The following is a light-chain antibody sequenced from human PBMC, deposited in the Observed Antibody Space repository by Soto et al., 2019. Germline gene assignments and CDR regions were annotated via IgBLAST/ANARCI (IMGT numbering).Light chain of an antibody. J-gene: IGKJ1*01. Sequence: EIVMTQSPATLSVSPGERATLSCRASQSVSSYLAWYQQKPGQAPRLLIYGASTRATGITDRFSGSGSGTDFTLTISRLEPEDFAVYYCHHYGSSPPWTFGQGTKVDIK. CDR1: QSVSSY. CDR3: HHYGSSPPWT. CDR2: GAS. V-gene: IGKV3-20*01.